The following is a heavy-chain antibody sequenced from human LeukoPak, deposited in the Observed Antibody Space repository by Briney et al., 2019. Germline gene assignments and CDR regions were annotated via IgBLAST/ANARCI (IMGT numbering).Heavy chain of an antibody. J-gene: IGHJ4*02. CDR3: IAVAGTGLGY. V-gene: IGHV4-39*01. CDR1: GGSISSGGYY. D-gene: IGHD6-19*01. CDR2: IYYSGST. Sequence: SQTLSLTCTVSGGSISSGGYYWGWIRQPPGKGLEWIGSIYYSGSTYYNPSLKSRVTISVDTSKNQFSLKLSSVTAADTAVYYCIAVAGTGLGYWGQGTLVTVSS.